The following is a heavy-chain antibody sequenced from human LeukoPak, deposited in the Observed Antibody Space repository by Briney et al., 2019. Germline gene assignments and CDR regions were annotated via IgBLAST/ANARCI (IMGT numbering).Heavy chain of an antibody. CDR2: IASDGSST. D-gene: IGHD2-2*01. V-gene: IGHV3-74*01. J-gene: IGHJ4*02. CDR1: GFTFSSYW. Sequence: PGGSLRLSCAASGFTFSSYWMNWVRQAPGKGLVWVSRIASDGSSTTYADSVKGRFSISRDNAKNTLYLQMNSLRVEDTAVYYCARSAKVVPAASPYLDYWGQGTLVTVSS. CDR3: ARSAKVVPAASPYLDY.